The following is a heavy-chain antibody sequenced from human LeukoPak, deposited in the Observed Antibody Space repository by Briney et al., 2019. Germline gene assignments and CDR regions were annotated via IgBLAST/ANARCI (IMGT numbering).Heavy chain of an antibody. V-gene: IGHV3-23*01. J-gene: IGHJ4*02. CDR1: GFTFSSYA. CDR3: APLAATTDY. D-gene: IGHD5-12*01. CDR2: ISASGGGT. Sequence: PGGSLRLSCAASGFTFSSYAMHWVRQAPGKGLEWVSSISASGGGTYYADSVKGRFTISRDTSKNTLYLQMNSLRAEDTAVYYCAPLAATTDYWGQGTLVTVSS.